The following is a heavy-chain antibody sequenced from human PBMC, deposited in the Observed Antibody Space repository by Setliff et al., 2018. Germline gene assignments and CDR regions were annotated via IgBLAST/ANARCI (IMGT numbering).Heavy chain of an antibody. V-gene: IGHV4-4*08. J-gene: IGHJ4*02. Sequence: SETLSLTCTVSGGGSINNYYWSWVRQSPGKGLEWIGYIYSSGSTNYNPSLKSRVAISLDTSKSQFSLRLSSLTAADTAIYYCARGLNSVSWTFAYWGQGSLVTVSS. CDR1: GGGSINNYY. CDR3: ARGLNSVSWTFAY. CDR2: IYSSGST. D-gene: IGHD2-15*01.